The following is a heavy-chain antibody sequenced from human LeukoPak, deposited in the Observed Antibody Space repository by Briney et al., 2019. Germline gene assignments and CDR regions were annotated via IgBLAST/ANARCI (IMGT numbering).Heavy chain of an antibody. CDR3: AKVRPGYSHYFYFMDV. Sequence: PGGSLRLSCTASTFNLSRFAMTWVRQAPGKGLEWVSALSGSGRDTYYADSVKGRFTISRDSSKSTLYPRMTRLRVEDTAVYYCAKVRPGYSHYFYFMDVWAEGTTVAVSS. CDR1: TFNLSRFA. J-gene: IGHJ6*03. V-gene: IGHV3-23*01. D-gene: IGHD5-18*01. CDR2: LSGSGRDT.